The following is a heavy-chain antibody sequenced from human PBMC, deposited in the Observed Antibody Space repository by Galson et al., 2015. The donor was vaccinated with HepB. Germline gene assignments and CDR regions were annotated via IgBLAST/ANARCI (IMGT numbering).Heavy chain of an antibody. Sequence: SLRLSCAVSGFIFSDFAISWLRQAPGKGLEWVSAISGRGIATHYADSVEVRFIISRDNSRTTLYLQMHNLRAEDTAVYYCAKVRDSGVMVTGYVVFDIWGHGTVVTVAS. V-gene: IGHV3-23*01. D-gene: IGHD3-16*01. CDR2: ISGRGIAT. CDR3: AKVRDSGVMVTGYVVFDI. J-gene: IGHJ3*02. CDR1: GFIFSDFA.